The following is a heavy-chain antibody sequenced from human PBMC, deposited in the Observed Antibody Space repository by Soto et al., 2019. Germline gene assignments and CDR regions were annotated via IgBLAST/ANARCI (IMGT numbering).Heavy chain of an antibody. CDR3: AKRNGSGGYSFYFDN. J-gene: IGHJ4*02. V-gene: IGHV3-23*01. CDR1: GFTFSSYA. Sequence: EVQLLESGGGLVQPGGSLRLSCAASGFTFSSYAMNWVRQAPGKGLGWVSPISGSGGSTYYADSMKGRFTLSRDNSKNTLYLQMNSLRAEDTAVYYCAKRNGSGGYSFYFDNWGQGTLVTVSS. CDR2: ISGSGGST. D-gene: IGHD3-10*01.